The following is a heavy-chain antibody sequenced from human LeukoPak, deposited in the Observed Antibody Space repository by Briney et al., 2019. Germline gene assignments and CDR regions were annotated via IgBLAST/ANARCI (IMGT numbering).Heavy chain of an antibody. D-gene: IGHD2-2*02. CDR1: GGSISSYY. Sequence: SETLSLTCTVSGGSISSYYWSWIRQPPGKGLEWIGYIYYSGSTNYNPSLKSRVTISVDTSKNQFSLKLSSVTAADTAVYYCARVTPAAIGGFADYWGPGTLVTVSS. CDR3: ARVTPAAIGGFADY. J-gene: IGHJ4*02. CDR2: IYYSGST. V-gene: IGHV4-59*01.